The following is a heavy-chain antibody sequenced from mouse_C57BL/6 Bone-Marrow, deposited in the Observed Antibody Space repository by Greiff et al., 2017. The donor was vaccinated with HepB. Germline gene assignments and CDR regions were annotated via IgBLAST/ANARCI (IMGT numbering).Heavy chain of an antibody. Sequence: ESGPGLVKPSQSLFLTCSVTGYSITSGYYWNWIRQFPGNKLEWMGYISYDGSNNYNPSLKNRISITRDTSKNQFFLKLNSVTTEDTATYYCARILREDWYFDVWGTGTTVTVSS. D-gene: IGHD1-1*01. CDR2: ISYDGSN. CDR3: ARILREDWYFDV. J-gene: IGHJ1*03. CDR1: GYSITSGYY. V-gene: IGHV3-6*01.